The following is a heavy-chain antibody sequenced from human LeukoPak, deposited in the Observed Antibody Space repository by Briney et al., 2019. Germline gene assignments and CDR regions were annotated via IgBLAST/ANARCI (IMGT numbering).Heavy chain of an antibody. CDR3: ARVGVQGIIEY. D-gene: IGHD5-24*01. CDR2: IYYSGST. V-gene: IGHV4-34*01. J-gene: IGHJ4*02. Sequence: PSETLSLTCAVYGGSFSGYYWSWIRQPPGKGLEWIGSIYYSGSTYYNPSLKSRVTISVDTSKNQFSLKLSSVTAADTAVYYCARVGVQGIIEYWGQGTLVTVSS. CDR1: GGSFSGYY.